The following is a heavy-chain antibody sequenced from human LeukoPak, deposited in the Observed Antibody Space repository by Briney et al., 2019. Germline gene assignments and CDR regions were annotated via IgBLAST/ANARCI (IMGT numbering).Heavy chain of an antibody. D-gene: IGHD5-24*01. CDR3: ARVRGRDGYFDY. Sequence: PSETLSLTCTVSGASITASRSYGAWIRQAPGKGLEWIGSVDYTGVTYYNPALQSRVTISVDTSKNTFSLRLTSVTAADTAVYYCARVRGRDGYFDYWGQGARVTVS. V-gene: IGHV4-39*07. CDR2: VDYTGVT. CDR1: GASITASRSY. J-gene: IGHJ4*02.